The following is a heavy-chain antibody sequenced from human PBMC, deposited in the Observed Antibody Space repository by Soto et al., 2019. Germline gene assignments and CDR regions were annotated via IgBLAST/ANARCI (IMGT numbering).Heavy chain of an antibody. Sequence: QVQLVESGGGVVQPGRSLRLSCAASGFTFSSYAMHWVRQAPGKGLEWVAVISYDGSNKYYADSVKGRFTISRDNSKNTLYLQMNSLRAEDTAVYYCARERYSSGWYPAEYYYYYGMDVW. J-gene: IGHJ6*01. CDR2: ISYDGSNK. V-gene: IGHV3-30-3*01. CDR1: GFTFSSYA. CDR3: ARERYSSGWYPAEYYYYYGMDV. D-gene: IGHD6-19*01.